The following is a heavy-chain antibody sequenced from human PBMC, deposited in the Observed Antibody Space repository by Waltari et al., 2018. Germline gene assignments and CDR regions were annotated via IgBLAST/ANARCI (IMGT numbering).Heavy chain of an antibody. CDR1: GYTFKNYG. D-gene: IGHD6-6*01. CDR2: INDYNGKT. V-gene: IGHV1-18*04. Sequence: QVQLVQSGAEVKKPGASVKVSCKASGYTFKNYGISWVQQAPGQGLEWMGWINDYNGKTDYEQNLQDRVTMTTDTSTSTAYVELTSLRVDDTAIYYCARDRSSSDYWGQGTQVTVSS. J-gene: IGHJ4*02. CDR3: ARDRSSSDY.